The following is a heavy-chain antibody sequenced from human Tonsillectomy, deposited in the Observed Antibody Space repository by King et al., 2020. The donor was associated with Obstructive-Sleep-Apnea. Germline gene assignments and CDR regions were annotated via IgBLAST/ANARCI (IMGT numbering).Heavy chain of an antibody. Sequence: QLVQSGAEVKEPGASVKVSCKASGYTFTSYDINWVRQATGQGLEWLGWMNPNNGHTGYAQNFQGRVTLTRDTSTSTAYMELSSLSSDDTAVYYCTRNIELTGDFDHWGQGTLVTVSS. CDR1: GYTFTSYD. CDR3: TRNIELTGDFDH. D-gene: IGHD3-16*01. J-gene: IGHJ4*02. CDR2: MNPNNGHT. V-gene: IGHV1-8*01.